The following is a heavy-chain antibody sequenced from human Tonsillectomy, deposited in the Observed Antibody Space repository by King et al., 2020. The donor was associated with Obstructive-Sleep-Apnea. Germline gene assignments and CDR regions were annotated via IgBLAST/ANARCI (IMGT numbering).Heavy chain of an antibody. CDR1: GFTFEDYA. D-gene: IGHD4-17*01. V-gene: IGHV3-43D*03. J-gene: IGHJ4*02. CDR2: ISWDGGRT. CDR3: AKEGPGAVTHFDY. Sequence: VQLVESGGVVVQPGGSLRLSCEASGFTFEDYAMHWVRQGPGKGLEWVSFISWDGGRTYYGNSVKGRFSISRDNSKNTLYLHMNSLRVEDTALYFCAKEGPGAVTHFDYWGQGTLAT.